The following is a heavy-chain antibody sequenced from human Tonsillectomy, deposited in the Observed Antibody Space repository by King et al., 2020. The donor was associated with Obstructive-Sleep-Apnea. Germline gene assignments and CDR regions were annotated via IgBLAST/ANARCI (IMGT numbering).Heavy chain of an antibody. V-gene: IGHV3-30-3*01. CDR3: ARDHGYSYGYIDYYFDY. D-gene: IGHD5-18*01. CDR2: ILYDGSNK. J-gene: IGHJ4*02. Sequence: VQLVESGGGVVQPGRSLRLSCAASGFTFSNYAMHWVRQAPGKGLDWGAIILYDGSNKYNADSVKGRFTISRDDSKNTLYLQMNSLRAEDTAVYYCARDHGYSYGYIDYYFDYWGQGTLVTVSS. CDR1: GFTFSNYA.